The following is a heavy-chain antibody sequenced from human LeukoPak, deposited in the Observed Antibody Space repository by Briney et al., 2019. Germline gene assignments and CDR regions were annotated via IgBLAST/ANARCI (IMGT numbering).Heavy chain of an antibody. CDR1: XYRFTSXX. CDR2: IXPCFSAT. V-gene: IGHV5-51*01. CDR3: ARLGIGYSSSTHAFDI. Sequence: GESXXXXXXXXXYRFTSXXXXWXRXXXGKXXXXMXIIXPCFSATRYRPSFQGQVTISADKSISTAFLQWSSLKATDTAMYYCARLGIGYSSSTHAFDIWGQGTMVTVSS. D-gene: IGHD6-6*01. J-gene: IGHJ3*02.